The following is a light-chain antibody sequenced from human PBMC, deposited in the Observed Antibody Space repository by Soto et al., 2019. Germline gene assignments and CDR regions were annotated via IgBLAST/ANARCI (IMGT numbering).Light chain of an antibody. CDR2: EVS. J-gene: IGLJ1*01. CDR1: SSDVGGYNY. Sequence: QSALTQPASVSGSPAQSITISCTGTSSDVGGYNYVSWYQQHPGKAPKLMISEVSNRPSGVSNRFSGSKSGNTASLTISGLQAEDEADYYCSSYTSSSTNVFGTGTKLTVL. CDR3: SSYTSSSTNV. V-gene: IGLV2-14*01.